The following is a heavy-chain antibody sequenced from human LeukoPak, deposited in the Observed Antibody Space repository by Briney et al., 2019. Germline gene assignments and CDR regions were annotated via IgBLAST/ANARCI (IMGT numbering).Heavy chain of an antibody. CDR1: GGSFSGYY. CDR3: ARDGMATPY. D-gene: IGHD5-24*01. Sequence: SETLSLTCAAYGGSFSGYYWSWIRQPPGKGLEWIGEINHSGSTNYNPSLKSRVTISVDTSKNQFSLKLSSVTAADTAVYYCARDGMATPYWGQGTLVTVSS. CDR2: INHSGST. V-gene: IGHV4-34*01. J-gene: IGHJ4*02.